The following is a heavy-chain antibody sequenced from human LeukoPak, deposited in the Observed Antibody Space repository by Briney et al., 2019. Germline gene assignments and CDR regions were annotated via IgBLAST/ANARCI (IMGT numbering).Heavy chain of an antibody. J-gene: IGHJ4*02. D-gene: IGHD6-19*01. CDR3: ARAIAVAGHFDY. CDR1: GYTFTSYY. V-gene: IGHV1-46*01. Sequence: ASVKVSCKAFGYTFTSYYMHWVRQAPGQGLEWMGIINPSGGSTSYAQKFQGRVTMTRDTSTSTVYMELSSLRSEDTAVYYCARAIAVAGHFDYWGQGTLVTVSS. CDR2: INPSGGST.